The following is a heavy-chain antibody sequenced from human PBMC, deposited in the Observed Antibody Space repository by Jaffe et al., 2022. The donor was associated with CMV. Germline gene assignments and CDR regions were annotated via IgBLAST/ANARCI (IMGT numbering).Heavy chain of an antibody. D-gene: IGHD3-22*01. CDR3: ARGPTDRSTYSDFDY. J-gene: IGHJ4*02. CDR1: GDTFSSYA. V-gene: IGHV1-69*09. Sequence: QVQLAQSGAEVKKPGSSVKVSCKASGDTFSSYAISWVRQAPGQGLEWMGRIIPLFGIAEYAQKFQVRVTFSADKSTNTVYMELSNLRSEDTAVYYCARGPTDRSTYSDFDYWGQGTLVTVSS. CDR2: IIPLFGIA.